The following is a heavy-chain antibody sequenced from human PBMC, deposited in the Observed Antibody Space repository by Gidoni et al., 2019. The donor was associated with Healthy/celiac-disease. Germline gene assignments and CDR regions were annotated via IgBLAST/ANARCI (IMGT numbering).Heavy chain of an antibody. D-gene: IGHD4-17*01. Sequence: QVQLQQWGAGLLKPSETLSLTCAVSGGSFSGYYWSWIRQPPGKGLEWIGEINHSGSTNYNPSLKSRVTILVDTSKNQFSLKLSSVTAADTAVYYCARDSTVAAGSFDYWGQGTLVTVSS. CDR1: GGSFSGYY. V-gene: IGHV4-34*01. J-gene: IGHJ4*02. CDR3: ARDSTVAAGSFDY. CDR2: INHSGST.